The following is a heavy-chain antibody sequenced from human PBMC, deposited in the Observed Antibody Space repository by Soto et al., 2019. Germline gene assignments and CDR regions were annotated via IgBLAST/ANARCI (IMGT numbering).Heavy chain of an antibody. CDR2: INAGNGNT. J-gene: IGHJ4*02. CDR1: GYTFTSYA. D-gene: IGHD1-7*01. V-gene: IGHV1-3*01. CDR3: ARPQRRSTYNWNYGLSY. Sequence: ASVKVSCKASGYTFTSYAMHWVRQAPGQRLEWMGWINAGNGNTKYSQKFQGRVTITRDTSASTAYMELSSLRSEDTAVYYCARPQRRSTYNWNYGLSYWGQGTLVTVSS.